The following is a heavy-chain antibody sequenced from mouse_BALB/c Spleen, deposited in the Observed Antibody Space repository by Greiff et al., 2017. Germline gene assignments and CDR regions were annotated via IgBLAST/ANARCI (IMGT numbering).Heavy chain of an antibody. V-gene: IGHV1-5*01. CDR3: TRSNYGNYLDY. D-gene: IGHD2-1*01. CDR2: IYPGNSDT. J-gene: IGHJ2*01. Sequence: VQLQQSGTVLARPGASVKMSCKASGYTFTSYWMHWVKQRPGQGLEWIGAIYPGNSDTSYNQKFKGKAKLTAVTSTSTAYMELSSLTNEDSAVYYCTRSNYGNYLDYWGQGTTLTVSS. CDR1: GYTFTSYW.